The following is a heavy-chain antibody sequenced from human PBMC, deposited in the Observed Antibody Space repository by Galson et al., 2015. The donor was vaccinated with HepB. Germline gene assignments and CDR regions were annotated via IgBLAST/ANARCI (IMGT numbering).Heavy chain of an antibody. Sequence: SLKVSCKASGYTFTGYYMHWVRQAPGQGLEWMGRINPNSGGTNYAQKFQGRVTMTRDTSISTAYMELSRLRSVDTAVYYCARYYGSGSYIDYWGQGTLVTVSS. D-gene: IGHD3-10*01. CDR2: INPNSGGT. CDR1: GYTFTGYY. V-gene: IGHV1-2*06. J-gene: IGHJ4*02. CDR3: ARYYGSGSYIDY.